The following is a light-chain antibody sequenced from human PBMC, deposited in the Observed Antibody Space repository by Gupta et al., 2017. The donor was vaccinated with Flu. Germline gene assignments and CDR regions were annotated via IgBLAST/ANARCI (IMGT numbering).Light chain of an antibody. V-gene: IGKV4-1*01. CDR1: QSRWQSYKNKNY. CDR2: RAS. Sequence: SVGERASVNCKTSQSRWQSYKNKNYLAWYQQKPGQPPKLLIYRASSRDYGVPDRFSGRGSWTEFTLTINSRQAEDVALYYCQQEDSSVFSFGQGTXVEIK. CDR3: QQEDSSVFS. J-gene: IGKJ2*01.